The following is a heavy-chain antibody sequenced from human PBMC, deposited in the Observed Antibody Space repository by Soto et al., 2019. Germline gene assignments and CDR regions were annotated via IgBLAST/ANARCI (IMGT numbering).Heavy chain of an antibody. CDR3: AKEGPINIWYVAL. J-gene: IGHJ4*02. V-gene: IGHV3-30*18. Sequence: QVQLVESGGGVVQPGRSLRLSCAASGFTFSNYGMHWVRQAPGKGLEWVIVISYDGNVAYYADSVKGRFTISRDNSKNTLYLQMNSLRTEDTAMYYCAKEGPINIWYVALWGQGTLATASS. CDR1: GFTFSNYG. D-gene: IGHD6-13*01. CDR2: ISYDGNVA.